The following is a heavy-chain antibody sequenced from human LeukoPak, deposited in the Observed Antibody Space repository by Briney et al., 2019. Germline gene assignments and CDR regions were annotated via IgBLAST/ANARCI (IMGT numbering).Heavy chain of an antibody. CDR3: ARGSSSWYDSWFDP. V-gene: IGHV3-30*04. CDR2: ISYDGSNK. Sequence: PGGSLRLSCAASGFTFSSYAMHWVRQAPGQGLEWVAVISYDGSNKYYADSVKGRFTISRDNSKNTLYLQMNSLRAEDTAVYYCARGSSSWYDSWFDPWGQGTLVTVSS. J-gene: IGHJ5*02. CDR1: GFTFSSYA. D-gene: IGHD6-13*01.